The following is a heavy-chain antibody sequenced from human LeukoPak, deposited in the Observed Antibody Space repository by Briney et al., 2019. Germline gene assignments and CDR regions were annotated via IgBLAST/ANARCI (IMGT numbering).Heavy chain of an antibody. Sequence: SETLSLTCTVSGGSISSYYWSWIRQPPGKGLEWIGYIYYSGSTYYNPSLKSRVTISVDTSKNQFSLKLSSVTAADTAVYYCARRARSVAVAGTHYYYYYMDVWGKGTTVTVSS. J-gene: IGHJ6*03. V-gene: IGHV4-59*04. CDR1: GGSISSYY. CDR2: IYYSGST. D-gene: IGHD6-19*01. CDR3: ARRARSVAVAGTHYYYYYMDV.